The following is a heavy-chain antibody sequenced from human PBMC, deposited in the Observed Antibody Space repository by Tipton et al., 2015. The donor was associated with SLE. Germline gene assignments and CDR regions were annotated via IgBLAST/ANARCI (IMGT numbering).Heavy chain of an antibody. Sequence: TLSLTCTVSGGSIRRYYWSWIRQPPGKGLEWIGYIYYSGSTNYNPSLKSRVTISVDTSKNQFSLQLTSVTAADTAVYYCARHVIPDISWTTIDYWGQGTLVNVSS. CDR2: IYYSGST. CDR1: GGSIRRYY. D-gene: IGHD6-13*01. J-gene: IGHJ4*02. V-gene: IGHV4-59*08. CDR3: ARHVIPDISWTTIDY.